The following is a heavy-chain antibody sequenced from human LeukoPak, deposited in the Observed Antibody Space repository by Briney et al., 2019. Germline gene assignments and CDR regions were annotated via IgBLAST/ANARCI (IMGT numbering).Heavy chain of an antibody. CDR3: AKDKNRQWLVPLDY. CDR1: GFTLSSYA. J-gene: IGHJ4*02. CDR2: ISGSGGST. V-gene: IGHV3-23*01. Sequence: LAGGSLRLSCAASGFTLSSYAMSWVRQAPGKGREGVSAISGSGGSTYYADSGKGRFTISRDNSKNTLYLQMNSLRAEDTAVYYCAKDKNRQWLVPLDYWGQGTLVTVSS. D-gene: IGHD6-19*01.